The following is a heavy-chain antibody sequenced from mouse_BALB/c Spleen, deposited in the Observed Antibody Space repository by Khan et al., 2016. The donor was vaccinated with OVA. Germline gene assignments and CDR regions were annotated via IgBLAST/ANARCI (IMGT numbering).Heavy chain of an antibody. CDR1: GYTFTSYT. CDR2: INPSSGYT. Sequence: QVQLQQSGAELARPGASVKMSCKASGYTFTSYTMHWVKQRPGQGLEWIGYINPSSGYTNYNQKFKDKATLTADKSSSTAYMQLSSLTSDDSAFYYCAREGAYYRNDSWFAYWGQGTLVTVSA. J-gene: IGHJ3*01. D-gene: IGHD2-14*01. CDR3: AREGAYYRNDSWFAY. V-gene: IGHV1-4*01.